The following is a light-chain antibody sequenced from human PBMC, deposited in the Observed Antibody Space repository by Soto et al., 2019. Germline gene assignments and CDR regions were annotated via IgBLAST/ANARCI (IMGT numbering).Light chain of an antibody. CDR2: EVS. Sequence: QSVLTPPPSVSGSPGQSVAISCTGTSSDVGSYNRVSWYQQPPGAAPKLMIYEVSNRPSGVPDRFSGSKSGNTASLTISGLQAEDEADYYCNSYTGSSTYVFGTGTKVTV. J-gene: IGLJ1*01. V-gene: IGLV2-18*02. CDR1: SSDVGSYNR. CDR3: NSYTGSSTYV.